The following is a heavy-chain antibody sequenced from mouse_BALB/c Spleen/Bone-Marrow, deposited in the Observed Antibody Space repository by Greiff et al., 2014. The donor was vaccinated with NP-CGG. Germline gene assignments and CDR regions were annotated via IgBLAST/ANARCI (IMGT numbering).Heavy chain of an antibody. CDR1: GYTFTDYY. CDR3: VMGLRLYWYFDV. CDR2: INPKNGDT. D-gene: IGHD2-12*01. J-gene: IGHJ1*01. V-gene: IGHV1-18*01. Sequence: EVQLQQSGPGLVKPGASMKMSCKASGYTFTDYYMKWVRQSHGKSLEWIGDINPKNGDTFYNQKFKDKATLIVDRSSNTAYMQLDSLTSEDTAAHYFVMGLRLYWYFDVWGAGTTVTVSS.